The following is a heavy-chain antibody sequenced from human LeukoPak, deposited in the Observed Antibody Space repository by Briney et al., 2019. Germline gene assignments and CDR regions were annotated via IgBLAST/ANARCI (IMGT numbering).Heavy chain of an antibody. J-gene: IGHJ4*02. V-gene: IGHV3-30*12. CDR1: GFIFSSYG. D-gene: IGHD3-3*01. Sequence: GGSLRLSCAASGFIFSSYGMHWVRQAPGKGLEWVALISYDESNTFYADSVKGRFTISRDNAKNSLYLQMNSLRAEDTAVYYCARLREIPVFGVVTKSTSYFDYWGQGTLVAVSS. CDR2: ISYDESNT. CDR3: ARLREIPVFGVVTKSTSYFDY.